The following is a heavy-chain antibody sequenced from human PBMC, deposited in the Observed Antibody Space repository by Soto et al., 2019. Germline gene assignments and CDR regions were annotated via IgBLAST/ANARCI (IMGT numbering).Heavy chain of an antibody. CDR2: IYYSGST. J-gene: IGHJ2*01. CDR1: GGSISNLGYY. V-gene: IGHV4-31*03. Sequence: SETLSLTCTASGGSISNLGYYWSWIRQHTGKGLEWIGYIYYSGSTDYNPSLKCRVTMSIDTSKNQFSLKLTNVTAADTAVFYCARVYYDACGHVNKWGRGTLVTVSS. CDR3: ARVYYDACGHVNK. D-gene: IGHD3-22*01.